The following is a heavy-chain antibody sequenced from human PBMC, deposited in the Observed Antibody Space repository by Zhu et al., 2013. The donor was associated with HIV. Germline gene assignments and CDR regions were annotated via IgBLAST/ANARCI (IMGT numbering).Heavy chain of an antibody. D-gene: IGHD1-1*01. J-gene: IGHJ4*02. V-gene: IGHV1-46*01. CDR1: GYTFTDYH. CDR3: ARGKSLTMYNYVDSMGDD. Sequence: QVQLVQSGAEVKKPGASVKVSCTASGYTFTDYHIHWVRQAPGHGLEWMGIINPRGGSTDYAQKFQDRVTMTRDTSTSTVYMELSSLRSEDTAVYYCARGKSLTMYNYVDSMGDDWGPGTLVTVSS. CDR2: INPRGGST.